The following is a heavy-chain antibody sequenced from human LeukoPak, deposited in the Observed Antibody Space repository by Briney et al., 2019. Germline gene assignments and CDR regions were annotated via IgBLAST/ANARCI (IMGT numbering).Heavy chain of an antibody. CDR2: IKQDGSEK. J-gene: IGHJ4*02. Sequence: GGSLRLSCAASGFTFSGYWMSWVCQAPGKGLEWVANIKQDGSEKYYVDSVKGRFTISRDNAKNSLYLQMNSLRDEDTAVYYCARLALSYYESSGFAYWGQGTLVTVSS. D-gene: IGHD3-22*01. V-gene: IGHV3-7*04. CDR3: ARLALSYYESSGFAY. CDR1: GFTFSGYW.